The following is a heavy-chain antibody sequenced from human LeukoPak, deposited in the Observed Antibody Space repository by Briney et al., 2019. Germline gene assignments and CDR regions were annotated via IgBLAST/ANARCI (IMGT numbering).Heavy chain of an antibody. CDR1: GDYITRGYY. D-gene: IGHD3-16*01. CDR2: IYHSGST. CDR3: ARDTLTGGFDY. Sequence: SETLSLTCTVSGDYITRGYYWGWIRPPPGKGLEWIGTIYHSGSTYYNPSLKSRVTISVDTSKNQFSLKLSSVTAADTAVYYCARDTLTGGFDYWGQGTLVTVSS. J-gene: IGHJ4*02. V-gene: IGHV4-38-2*02.